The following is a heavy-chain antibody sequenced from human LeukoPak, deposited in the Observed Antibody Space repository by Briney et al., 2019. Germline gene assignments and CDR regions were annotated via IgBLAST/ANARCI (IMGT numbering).Heavy chain of an antibody. V-gene: IGHV4-59*08. D-gene: IGHD3-3*01. CDR2: IYYSGST. J-gene: IGHJ5*02. CDR3: ARQMTIFGEVEDRFDP. CDR1: DGSISSYY. Sequence: SETLSLTCTVSDGSISSYYWSWIRQPPGTGLEWIGYIYYSGSTNYNPSLTSRVTISVDTSKNQFSLKLNSVTAADTAVYYCARQMTIFGEVEDRFDPWGQGILVTVSS.